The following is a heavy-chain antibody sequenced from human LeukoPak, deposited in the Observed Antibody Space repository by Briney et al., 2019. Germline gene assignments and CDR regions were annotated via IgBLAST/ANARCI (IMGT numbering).Heavy chain of an antibody. V-gene: IGHV3-15*01. Sequence: GGSLRLSCAASGFTFSNAWMTWVRHAPGKGVEWVGRIRSKTDGGTANYAAPVKGRFTISRNNSKNTLYLQMNSLKTEDTAVYYCSTWCNNDDCWGQGSLVTVSS. CDR1: GFTFSNAW. J-gene: IGHJ4*02. CDR3: STWCNNDDC. CDR2: IRSKTDGGTA. D-gene: IGHD2-8*01.